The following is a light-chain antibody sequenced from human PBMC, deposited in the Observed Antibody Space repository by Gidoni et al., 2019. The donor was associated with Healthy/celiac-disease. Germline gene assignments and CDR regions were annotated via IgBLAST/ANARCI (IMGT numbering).Light chain of an antibody. Sequence: VFTQSPSTLSLSAGERATLSCRASQSVSSYLAWYQQKPGKAPRLLIYAASNRATGIPARFSGSGSGTDFTLTISSLEPEDFAVYYCQQRSSLTLTFGGGTKVEIK. V-gene: IGKV3-11*01. J-gene: IGKJ4*01. CDR2: AAS. CDR1: QSVSSY. CDR3: QQRSSLTLT.